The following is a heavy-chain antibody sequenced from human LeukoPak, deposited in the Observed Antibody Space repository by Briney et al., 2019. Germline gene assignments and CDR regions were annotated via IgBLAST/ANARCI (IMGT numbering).Heavy chain of an antibody. CDR3: ARCSTVAYYFDY. CDR1: GGTFSSYA. V-gene: IGHV1-69*13. J-gene: IGHJ4*02. D-gene: IGHD2-2*01. Sequence: SVKVSCKASGGTFSSYAISWVRQAPGQGLEWMGGIIPIFGTANYAQKFQGRVTITADESTSTAYMELSGLRSEDTAVYYCARCSTVAYYFDYWGQGTLVTVSS. CDR2: IIPIFGTA.